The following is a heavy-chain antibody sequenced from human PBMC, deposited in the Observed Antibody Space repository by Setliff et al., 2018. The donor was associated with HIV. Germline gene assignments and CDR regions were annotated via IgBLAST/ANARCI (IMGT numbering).Heavy chain of an antibody. D-gene: IGHD2-15*01. J-gene: IGHJ6*02. CDR3: ARGSGGYCSGGSCYFGFGLAL. CDR1: GGTFSSYS. CDR2: IIPIFNTV. V-gene: IGHV1-69*13. Sequence: SVKVSCKASGGTFSSYSITWVRQAPGQGLEWMGGIIPIFNTVNYAQKFQGRVTITADESTSTAYMELSSLGSEDTAVYYCARGSGGYCSGGSCYFGFGLALWGQGTTVTVSS.